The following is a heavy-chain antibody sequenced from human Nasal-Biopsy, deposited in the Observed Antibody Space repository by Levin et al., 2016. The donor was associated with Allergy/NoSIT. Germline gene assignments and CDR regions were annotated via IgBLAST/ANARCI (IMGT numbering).Heavy chain of an antibody. J-gene: IGHJ4*02. CDR3: ARNDDASTGSPSLHY. Sequence: SETLSLTCTVSGGSISAYYWSWIRQPPGKGLEWIGYIYNSGRTNYNPSLKSRVTISVDTSKNQLSLKLTSVTAADTAVYFCARNDDASTGSPSLHYWGQGTLVTVSS. CDR1: GGSISAYY. CDR2: IYNSGRT. D-gene: IGHD3-9*01. V-gene: IGHV4-59*01.